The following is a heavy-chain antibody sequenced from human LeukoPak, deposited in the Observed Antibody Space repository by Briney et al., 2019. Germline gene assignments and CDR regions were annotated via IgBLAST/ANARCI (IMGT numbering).Heavy chain of an antibody. V-gene: IGHV4-30-2*01. CDR3: ARVGGAGSDYYYYYGMDV. J-gene: IGHJ6*02. D-gene: IGHD1-26*01. CDR1: GGSISSSGYY. Sequence: SETLSLTCTVSGGSISSSGYYWSWIRQPPGKGLEWIGYIYHSGSTYYNPSLKSRVTISVDRSKNQFSLKLSSVTAADMAVYYCARVGGAGSDYYYYYGMDVWGQGTTVTVSS. CDR2: IYHSGST.